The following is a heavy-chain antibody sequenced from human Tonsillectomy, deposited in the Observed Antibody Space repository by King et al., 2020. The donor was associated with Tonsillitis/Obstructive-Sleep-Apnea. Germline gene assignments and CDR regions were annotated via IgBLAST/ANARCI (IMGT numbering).Heavy chain of an antibody. D-gene: IGHD1-1*01. V-gene: IGHV1-69*01. Sequence: VQLVQSGAEVKKPGFSVKVSCMASGGNFNTYAFNWVRQAPGQGLEWMGGIIPLFCGANYAQKFEGRVTVTADESTSPAYMKLSSLISDDTAVYYGAGALDPKELSPFHMWGQGTLVTVSS. J-gene: IGHJ4*03. CDR3: AGALDPKELSPFHM. CDR1: GGNFNTYA. CDR2: IIPLFCGA.